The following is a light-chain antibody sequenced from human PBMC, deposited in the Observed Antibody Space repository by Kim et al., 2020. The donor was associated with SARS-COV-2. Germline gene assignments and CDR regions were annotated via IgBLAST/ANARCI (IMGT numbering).Light chain of an antibody. CDR1: QGVSDN. Sequence: IVMTQSPATLSVSPGERVTLSCRVSQGVSDNLAWYQQKPGQAPRLLIYGASTRATGTPARFSGSGSGTEFTLDISSLQSEDFAVYYCQQYENWPPVTFGGGTKVDIK. CDR3: QQYENWPPVT. CDR2: GAS. J-gene: IGKJ4*01. V-gene: IGKV3-15*01.